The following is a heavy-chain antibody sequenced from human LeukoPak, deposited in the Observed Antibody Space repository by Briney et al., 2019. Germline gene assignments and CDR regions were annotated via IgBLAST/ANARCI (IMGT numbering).Heavy chain of an antibody. Sequence: GGSLRLSCAASGFTFSSYSMNWVRQAPGKGLEWVSSISSSSSYICYADSVKGRFTISRDNAKNSLYLQMNSLRAEDTAVYFCAKRGVVIRVILVGFHKEAYYYDSWGQGALVTVSS. V-gene: IGHV3-21*01. CDR1: GFTFSSYS. J-gene: IGHJ4*02. D-gene: IGHD3-22*01. CDR2: ISSSSSYI. CDR3: AKRGVVIRVILVGFHKEAYYYDS.